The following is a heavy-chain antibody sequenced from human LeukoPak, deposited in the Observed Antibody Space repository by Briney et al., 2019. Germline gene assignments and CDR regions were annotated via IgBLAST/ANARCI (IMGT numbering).Heavy chain of an antibody. CDR1: GFTFSDYY. CDR3: ARQRSPSTDGLDY. J-gene: IGHJ4*02. Sequence: PGGSLRLTCAASGFTFSDYYMSWIRQAPGKGLEWVSVSSGSGTHTYYADSVKGRFTISRDNAKNSLYLQMNSLRAEDTAVYYCARQRSPSTDGLDYWGQGTLVTVSS. D-gene: IGHD4-11*01. V-gene: IGHV3-11*06. CDR2: SSGSGTHT.